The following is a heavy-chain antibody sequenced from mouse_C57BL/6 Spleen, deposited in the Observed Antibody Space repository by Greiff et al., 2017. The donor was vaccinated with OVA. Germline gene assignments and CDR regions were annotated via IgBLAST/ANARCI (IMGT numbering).Heavy chain of an antibody. CDR2: IYPGDGDT. J-gene: IGHJ2*01. V-gene: IGHV1-82*01. CDR1: GYAFSSSW. D-gene: IGHD3-1*01. CDR3: ARSGRGYFDY. Sequence: VKLVESGPELVKPGASVKISCKASGYAFSSSWMNWVKQRPGKGLEWIGRIYPGDGDTNYNGKFKGKATLTADKSSSTAYMQLSSLTSEDAAVYCCARSGRGYFDYWGQGTTLTVSS.